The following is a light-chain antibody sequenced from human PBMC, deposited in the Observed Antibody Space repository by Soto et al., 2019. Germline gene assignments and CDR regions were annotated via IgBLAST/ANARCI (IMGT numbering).Light chain of an antibody. J-gene: IGKJ2*01. CDR1: QSISSW. CDR3: QQYNSYPYT. CDR2: DAS. V-gene: IGKV1-5*01. Sequence: DIQMTQSPSTLSASVGDRVTITCRASQSISSWLAWYQQKPGKAPKLLIYDASSLESGVPSRFSGSGSGTAFPLTLSSLQPDDFATYYCQQYNSYPYTFGQGTKLEIK.